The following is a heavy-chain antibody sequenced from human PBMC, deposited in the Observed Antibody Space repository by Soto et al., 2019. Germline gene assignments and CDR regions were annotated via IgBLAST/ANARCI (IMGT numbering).Heavy chain of an antibody. Sequence: QVQLQESGPGLVKPSETLSLTCTVSGGSISDYYWSWIRQHPGKGLEGIGYIYYNTNTISHPSPKSRITISADTTKNPIALRLTSVTAADTAMYYCARPQGGNYAFDIWGQGTMVTVS. CDR1: GGSISDYY. D-gene: IGHD1-7*01. CDR3: ARPQGGNYAFDI. J-gene: IGHJ3*02. CDR2: IYYNTNT. V-gene: IGHV4-59*08.